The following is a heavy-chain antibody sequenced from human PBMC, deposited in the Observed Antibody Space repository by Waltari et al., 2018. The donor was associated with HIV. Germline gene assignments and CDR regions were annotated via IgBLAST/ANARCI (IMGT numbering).Heavy chain of an antibody. Sequence: QLVQYGAEVQRPGSSLMVPFKASGGTVSSSAISWVRQAPGQGLEWTGAIIPLFGEANYAQKFQGRLTITADESTSTAYMELSSLRSEDTAVYYCARVPDRSGYQRYAMDVWGQGTTVTVS. CDR3: ARVPDRSGYQRYAMDV. CDR2: IIPLFGEA. D-gene: IGHD3-22*01. V-gene: IGHV1-69*01. J-gene: IGHJ6*02. CDR1: GGTVSSSA.